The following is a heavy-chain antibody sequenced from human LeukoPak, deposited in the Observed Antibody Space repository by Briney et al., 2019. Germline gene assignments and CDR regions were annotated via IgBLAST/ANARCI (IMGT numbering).Heavy chain of an antibody. Sequence: SETLSLTCTVSGGSISSYYWSWIRQPPGKGLEWIGYIYYSGSTNYNPSLKSRVTISVDTSKNQFSLKLSSVTAADTAVYYCAREVQHGSFDIWGQGTMVTVSS. V-gene: IGHV4-59*01. CDR1: GGSISSYY. J-gene: IGHJ3*02. CDR2: IYYSGST. CDR3: AREVQHGSFDI.